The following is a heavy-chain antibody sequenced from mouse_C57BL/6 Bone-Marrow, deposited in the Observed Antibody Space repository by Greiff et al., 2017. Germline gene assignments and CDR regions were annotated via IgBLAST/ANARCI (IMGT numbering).Heavy chain of an antibody. Sequence: VQLQQSGAELARPGASVKLSCKASGYTFTSYGISWVKQRTGQGLEWIGEIYPRSGNTYYNEKFKGKATLTADKSSSTAYIELRSLTSEDSAVYFCAKCYYDSSDLDYWGQGTTLTVSS. CDR1: GYTFTSYG. D-gene: IGHD1-1*01. V-gene: IGHV1-81*01. CDR3: AKCYYDSSDLDY. CDR2: IYPRSGNT. J-gene: IGHJ2*01.